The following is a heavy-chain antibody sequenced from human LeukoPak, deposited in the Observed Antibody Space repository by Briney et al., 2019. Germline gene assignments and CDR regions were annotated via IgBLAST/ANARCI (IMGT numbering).Heavy chain of an antibody. CDR2: IGGSGDST. J-gene: IGHJ4*02. CDR1: GFTFNIYA. V-gene: IGHV3-23*01. D-gene: IGHD3-10*01. Sequence: GGSLRLSCAGSGFTFNIYAMNWVRQAPWKGLEWVSGIGGSGDSTYYADSVTGRFTISRDNSKNTLFLQMNSLRVEDTAVYYCAKDRARNTRVRGAITDSWGQGTLVTVSS. CDR3: AKDRARNTRVRGAITDS.